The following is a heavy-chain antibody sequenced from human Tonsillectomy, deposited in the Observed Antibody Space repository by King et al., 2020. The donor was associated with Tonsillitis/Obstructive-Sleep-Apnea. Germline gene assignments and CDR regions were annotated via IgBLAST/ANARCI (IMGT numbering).Heavy chain of an antibody. D-gene: IGHD3-3*01. Sequence: QVQLPQWGAGLLKPSETLSLTCVVYGGSFSGDYWSWIRQPPGKGLEWIGEINHSGSTNYNPSLKSRVTISVDTSKNQFSLKLSSVTAAGTAVYYCARGLYYDFWSGPPPSYYYYGMDVWGQGTTVTVSS. V-gene: IGHV4-34*01. CDR1: GGSFSGDY. J-gene: IGHJ6*02. CDR3: ARGLYYDFWSGPPPSYYYYGMDV. CDR2: INHSGST.